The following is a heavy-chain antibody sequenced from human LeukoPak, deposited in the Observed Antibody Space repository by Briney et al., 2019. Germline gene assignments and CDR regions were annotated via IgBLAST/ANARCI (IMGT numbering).Heavy chain of an antibody. Sequence: GGSLRLSCETSGFIFSNCWMTWVRQAPGKGLEWVANIKTDASEKYYADSVKGRFTISRDNAKNSLYLQMNSLRAEDTAVYYCATYSTRNAREFQSWGQGTLVTVSS. CDR1: GFIFSNCW. D-gene: IGHD4-11*01. CDR2: IKTDASEK. V-gene: IGHV3-7*01. J-gene: IGHJ1*01. CDR3: ATYSTRNAREFQS.